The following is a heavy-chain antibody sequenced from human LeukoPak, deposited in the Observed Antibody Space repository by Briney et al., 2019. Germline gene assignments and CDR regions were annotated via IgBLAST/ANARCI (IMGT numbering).Heavy chain of an antibody. CDR3: ARDSTIHYFDGSAYNFDY. Sequence: SETLSLTCTVSGGSISSYYWSWIRQPAGKGLEWIGRIYTSGSTNYNPSLKSRVTISVDKSKNQFSLKLRSVTAADTAVYYCARDSTIHYFDGSAYNFDYWGQGTLVTVSS. D-gene: IGHD3-22*01. CDR2: IYTSGST. J-gene: IGHJ4*02. V-gene: IGHV4-4*07. CDR1: GGSISSYY.